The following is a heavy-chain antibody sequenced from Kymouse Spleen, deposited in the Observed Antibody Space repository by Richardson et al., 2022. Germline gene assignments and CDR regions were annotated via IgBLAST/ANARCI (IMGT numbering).Heavy chain of an antibody. CDR2: IWYDGSNK. Sequence: QVQLVESGGGVVQPGRSLRLSCAASGFTFSSYGMHWVRQAPGKGLEWVAVIWYDGSNKYYADSVKGRFTISRDNSKNTLYLQMNSLRAEDTAVYYCARSSSIAARPDWFDPWGQGTLVTVSS. D-gene: IGHD6-6*01. CDR3: ARSSSIAARPDWFDP. J-gene: IGHJ5*02. CDR1: GFTFSSYG. V-gene: IGHV3-33*01.